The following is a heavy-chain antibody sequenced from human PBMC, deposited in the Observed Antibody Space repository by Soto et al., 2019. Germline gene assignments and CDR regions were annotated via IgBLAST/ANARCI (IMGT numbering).Heavy chain of an antibody. Sequence: KPSETLSLTCAVYGGSFSGYYWSWIRQPPGKGLEWIGEINHSGSTNYNPSLKSRVTISVDTSKNQFSLKLSSVTAADTAVYYCARGRGQWLLPYYYYGMDVWGQGTTVTVSS. CDR1: GGSFSGYY. V-gene: IGHV4-34*01. J-gene: IGHJ6*02. CDR3: ARGRGQWLLPYYYYGMDV. D-gene: IGHD6-19*01. CDR2: INHSGST.